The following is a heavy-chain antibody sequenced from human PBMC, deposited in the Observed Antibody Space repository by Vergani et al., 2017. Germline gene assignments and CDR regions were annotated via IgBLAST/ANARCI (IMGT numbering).Heavy chain of an antibody. V-gene: IGHV3-33*06. CDR3: AKDLAGCNSISCSYYRVV. J-gene: IGHJ6*03. CDR1: GFRFSSYC. CDR2: IWYDGSNK. Sequence: QVQLVESGGGVVQPGRSLRLSCAASGFRFSSYCMNWVRQAPGKGLEWVAVIWYDGSNKYYADSVKGRFTISRDNSQNTVNLQMNSLRVDETAVYYCAKDLAGCNSISCSYYRVVLVKGTTVTV. D-gene: IGHD2/OR15-2a*01.